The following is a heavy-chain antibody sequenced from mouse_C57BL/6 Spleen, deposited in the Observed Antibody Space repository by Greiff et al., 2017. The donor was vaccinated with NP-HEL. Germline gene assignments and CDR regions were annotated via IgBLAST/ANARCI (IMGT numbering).Heavy chain of an antibody. CDR3: ARQKLGRGWFAY. V-gene: IGHV5-12*01. Sequence: EVKLMESGGGLVQPGGSLKLSCAASGFTFSDYYMYWVRQTPEKRLEWVAYISNGGGSTYYPDTVKGRFTISRDNAKNTLYLQMSRLKSEDTAMYYCARQKLGRGWFAYWGQGTLVTVSA. CDR1: GFTFSDYY. J-gene: IGHJ3*01. D-gene: IGHD4-1*01. CDR2: ISNGGGST.